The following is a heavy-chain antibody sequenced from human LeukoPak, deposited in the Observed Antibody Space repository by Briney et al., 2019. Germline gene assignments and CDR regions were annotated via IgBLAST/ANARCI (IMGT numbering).Heavy chain of an antibody. CDR1: GYTFTSYY. Sequence: GASVKVSCKASGYTFTSYYMHWVRQAPGQGLEWMGIINPSGGSTSYAQKFQGRVTMTRDMSTSTVYMELSSLRSEDTAVYYCAREAAPVSETTAVPYMDVWGKGTTVTVS. CDR3: AREAAPVSETTAVPYMDV. CDR2: INPSGGST. V-gene: IGHV1-46*01. D-gene: IGHD1-1*01. J-gene: IGHJ6*03.